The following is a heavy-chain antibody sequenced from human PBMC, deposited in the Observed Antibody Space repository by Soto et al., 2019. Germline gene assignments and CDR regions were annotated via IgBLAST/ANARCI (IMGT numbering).Heavy chain of an antibody. J-gene: IGHJ4*02. V-gene: IGHV1-69*01. Sequence: QVQLVQSGSEVKKPGSSVRVSCKASGGSVNNSAISWLRQAPGQGLEWMGGIIPIFGPAIYARKFQGRVTITADESSSTAFMELNNVRSEDTAVYYCGRGSRWTKVEYWGQGTLVTVSS. CDR1: GGSVNNSA. D-gene: IGHD2-15*01. CDR3: GRGSRWTKVEY. CDR2: IIPIFGPA.